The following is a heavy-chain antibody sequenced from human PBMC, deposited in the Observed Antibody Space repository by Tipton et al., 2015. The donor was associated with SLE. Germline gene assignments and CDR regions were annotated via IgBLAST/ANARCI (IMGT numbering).Heavy chain of an antibody. CDR1: GFTFSNYD. D-gene: IGHD3-9*01. V-gene: IGHV3-48*03. Sequence: GSLRLSCAASGFTFSNYDMNWVRQAPGKGLEWVSYISSSGRITYYADSVKGRFSISRDNAENSLYLQMNSLSAEDTAVYYCATSLWVDEAVIIKLNAFDIWGQGTMVTVSS. J-gene: IGHJ3*02. CDR3: ATSLWVDEAVIIKLNAFDI. CDR2: ISSSGRIT.